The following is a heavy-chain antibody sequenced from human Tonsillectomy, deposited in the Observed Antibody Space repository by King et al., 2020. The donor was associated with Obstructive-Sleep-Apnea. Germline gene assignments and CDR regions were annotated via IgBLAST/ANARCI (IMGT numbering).Heavy chain of an antibody. CDR3: ATHYDILTGYYLTYYYYGMDV. CDR1: GFTFSSYG. J-gene: IGHJ6*02. Sequence: VQLVESGGGVVQPGRSLRLSCAASGFTFSSYGMHWVRQAPGKGLEWVAFIRYDGSNKYYADSVKGRFTIARDNSNNTLYLQMNSLRAEETAVYYCATHYDILTGYYLTYYYYGMDVWGQGTTVTVSS. CDR2: IRYDGSNK. V-gene: IGHV3-30*02. D-gene: IGHD3-9*01.